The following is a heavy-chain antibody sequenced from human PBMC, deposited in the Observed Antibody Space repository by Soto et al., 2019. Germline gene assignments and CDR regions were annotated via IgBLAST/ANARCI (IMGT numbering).Heavy chain of an antibody. CDR1: GYSFTSYW. D-gene: IGHD4-17*01. CDR2: IYPGDSDT. J-gene: IGHJ6*02. Sequence: WQSLKISCKGSGYSFTSYWIGWVRQMPGKGLEWMGIIYPGDSDTRYSPSFQGQVTISADKSISTAYLQWSSLKASDTAMYYCARSGPVTHYYYYGMDVWGQGTTVTVSS. CDR3: ARSGPVTHYYYYGMDV. V-gene: IGHV5-51*01.